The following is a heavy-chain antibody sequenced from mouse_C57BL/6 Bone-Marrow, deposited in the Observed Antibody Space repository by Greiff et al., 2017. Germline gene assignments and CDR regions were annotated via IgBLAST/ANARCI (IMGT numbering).Heavy chain of an antibody. CDR1: GYTFTSYW. V-gene: IGHV1-52*01. D-gene: IGHD2-1*01. Sequence: QVQLQQPGAELVRPGSSVKLSCKASGYTFTSYWMHWVKQRPIQGLEWIGNIDPSDSETHYNQKFKDKATLTVDKSSSTAYMQLSSLTSEDSAVYYGARRPPHYGNYLYFDYWGQGTTLTVSS. CDR2: IDPSDSET. J-gene: IGHJ2*01. CDR3: ARRPPHYGNYLYFDY.